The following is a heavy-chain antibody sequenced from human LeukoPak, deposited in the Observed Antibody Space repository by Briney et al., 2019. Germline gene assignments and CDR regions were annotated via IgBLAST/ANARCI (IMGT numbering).Heavy chain of an antibody. CDR1: GGSISSYY. V-gene: IGHV4-59*01. CDR2: AYYSGST. J-gene: IGHJ6*02. CDR3: ARLYGSGSYYYYYYGMNV. D-gene: IGHD3-10*01. Sequence: SETLSLTCTVSGGSISSYYWSWIRQPPGKGLEWIGYAYYSGSTTYNPSLKSRVTISVDTSKNQFSLKLSSVTAADTAVYYCARLYGSGSYYYYYYGMNVWGQGTTVTVSS.